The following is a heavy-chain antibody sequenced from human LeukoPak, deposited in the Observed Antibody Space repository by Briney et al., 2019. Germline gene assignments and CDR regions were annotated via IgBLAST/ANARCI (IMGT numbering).Heavy chain of an antibody. CDR1: GFTVSSNY. CDR3: AKEMKVTDNWFDP. J-gene: IGHJ5*02. CDR2: IYSGGST. D-gene: IGHD2-21*02. V-gene: IGHV3-53*01. Sequence: GGSLRLSCAASGFTVSSNYMSWVRRAPGRGLEWVSVIYSGGSTYYADSVKGRFTISRDSSKNTLYLQMNSLRAEDTAVYYCAKEMKVTDNWFDPWGQGTLVTVSS.